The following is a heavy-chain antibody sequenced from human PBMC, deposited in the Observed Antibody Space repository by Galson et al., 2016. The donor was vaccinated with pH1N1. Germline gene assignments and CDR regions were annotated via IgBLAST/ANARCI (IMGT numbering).Heavy chain of an antibody. D-gene: IGHD2-2*03. Sequence: SLRLSCAASGFSFADYAMSWVRQAPGKGLEWLGFVRGKTYGGTTDYAASVKGGFTISRDDSKSIAYLQMNSLKTEDTGVYYCTTDPWITKNWGQGTLVTVAS. CDR2: VRGKTYGGTT. CDR3: TTDPWITKN. J-gene: IGHJ4*02. CDR1: GFSFADYA. V-gene: IGHV3-49*04.